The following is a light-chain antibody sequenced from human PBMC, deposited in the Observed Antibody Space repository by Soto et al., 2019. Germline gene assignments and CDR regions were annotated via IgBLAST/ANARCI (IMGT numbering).Light chain of an antibody. J-gene: IGKJ3*01. Sequence: DIQMTQSPSSLSASVGDRVTITCRASQGIGDYLAWYQQRPGRVPRLLIFGASTLQSGVPSRFSGSGSGTDFTLTIRSLQPEDVATYYCQKYNSVPFTFGPGTKVNIK. CDR3: QKYNSVPFT. CDR1: QGIGDY. CDR2: GAS. V-gene: IGKV1-27*01.